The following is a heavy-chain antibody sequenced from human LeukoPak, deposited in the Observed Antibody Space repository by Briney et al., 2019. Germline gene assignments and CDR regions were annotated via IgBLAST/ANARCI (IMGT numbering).Heavy chain of an antibody. CDR2: IYYSGST. Sequence: SETLSLTCTVSGGSISSYYWSWIRQPPGKGLEWIGYIYYSGSTNYNPSLKSRVTISVDTSKNQFSLKLSSVTAADTAVYYCARADRLAFDIWGQGTMVTVSS. CDR1: GGSISSYY. V-gene: IGHV4-59*01. CDR3: ARADRLAFDI. J-gene: IGHJ3*02.